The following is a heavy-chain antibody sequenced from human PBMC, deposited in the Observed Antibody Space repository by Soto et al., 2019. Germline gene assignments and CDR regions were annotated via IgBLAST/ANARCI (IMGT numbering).Heavy chain of an antibody. Sequence: PGGSLRLSCAASGFSFSSYGMHWVRQSPGKGLGWVAVIWYDGSNKYFADSVKGRFTISRDNSKNTLFLQMNSLGAEDTALYYCARGISHYSYGLDVWGQGTTVTVSS. CDR3: ARGISHYSYGLDV. CDR2: IWYDGSNK. J-gene: IGHJ6*02. V-gene: IGHV3-33*01. D-gene: IGHD2-15*01. CDR1: GFSFSSYG.